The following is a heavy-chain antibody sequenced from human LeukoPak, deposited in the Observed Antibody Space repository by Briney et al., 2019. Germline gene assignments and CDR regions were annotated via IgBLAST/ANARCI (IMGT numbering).Heavy chain of an antibody. V-gene: IGHV1-18*01. Sequence: ASVKVSCKASGYTFTSYGISWVRQAPGQGLEWMGWISTYNGNTNYAQKLQGRVTMTTDTSTSTAYMELRSLRSDDTAVYYCARAEDSSGTHDYYYGMDVWGQGTTVTVSS. D-gene: IGHD3-22*01. J-gene: IGHJ6*02. CDR1: GYTFTSYG. CDR3: ARAEDSSGTHDYYYGMDV. CDR2: ISTYNGNT.